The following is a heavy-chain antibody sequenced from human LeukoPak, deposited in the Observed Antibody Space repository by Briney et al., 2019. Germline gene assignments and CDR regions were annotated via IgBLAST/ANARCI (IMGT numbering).Heavy chain of an antibody. CDR1: GDSITSHY. J-gene: IGHJ6*03. CDR2: IHTSGST. D-gene: IGHD1/OR15-1a*01. CDR3: ARTFLYKWNNVPYYYYMDV. Sequence: PSETLSLTCTLSGDSITSHYWSWIRQPAGEGLEWIGRIHTSGSTNYNPSLKSRVTMSVDTSKNQFSLKLNSVTAADAAVYYCARTFLYKWNNVPYYYYMDVWGKGTTVTVSS. V-gene: IGHV4-4*07.